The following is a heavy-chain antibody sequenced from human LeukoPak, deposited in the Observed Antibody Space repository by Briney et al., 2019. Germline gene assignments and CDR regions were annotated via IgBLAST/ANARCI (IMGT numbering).Heavy chain of an antibody. CDR1: GGSISSYY. J-gene: IGHJ4*02. D-gene: IGHD7-27*01. Sequence: PSETLSLTCTVSGGSISSYYWSWIRQPPGKGLEWIGYIYYSGSTNYNPSLKSRVTISVDTSKNQFSLKLSSVTAADTAVYYCARLNGAGDLDYWGQGTLVTVSS. CDR2: IYYSGST. V-gene: IGHV4-59*08. CDR3: ARLNGAGDLDY.